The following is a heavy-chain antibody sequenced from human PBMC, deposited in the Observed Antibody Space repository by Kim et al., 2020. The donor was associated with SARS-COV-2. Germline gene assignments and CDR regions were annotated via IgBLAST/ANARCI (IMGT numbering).Heavy chain of an antibody. CDR1: GFTFSSYS. V-gene: IGHV3-21*01. CDR2: ISSSSSYI. D-gene: IGHD1-26*01. J-gene: IGHJ4*02. Sequence: GGSLRLSCAASGFTFSSYSMNWVRQAPGKGLEWVSSISSSSSYIYYADSVKGRFTISRDNAKNSLYLQMNSLRAEDTAVYYCASPSSGSYYVRYWGQGTLVTVSS. CDR3: ASPSSGSYYVRY.